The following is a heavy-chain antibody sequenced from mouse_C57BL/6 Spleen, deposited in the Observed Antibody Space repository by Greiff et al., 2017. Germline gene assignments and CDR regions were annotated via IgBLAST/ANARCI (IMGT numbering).Heavy chain of an antibody. Sequence: VQLQQSGPGLVQPSQSLSITCTASGFSLTSYGVHWVRQSPGKGLEWLGVIWSGGGTDYNAAFISRLSISKDNSKSQVFFKMNSLQADNTALYYGARSSSDDAMDYWGQGTSVTVSS. J-gene: IGHJ4*01. V-gene: IGHV2-2*01. D-gene: IGHD1-1*01. CDR3: ARSSSDDAMDY. CDR1: GFSLTSYG. CDR2: IWSGGGT.